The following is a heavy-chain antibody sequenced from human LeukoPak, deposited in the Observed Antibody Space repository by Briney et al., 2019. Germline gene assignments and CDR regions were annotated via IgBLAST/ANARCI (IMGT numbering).Heavy chain of an antibody. CDR2: ISAYNGNT. J-gene: IGHJ4*02. CDR3: ARIASDGSGTNHY. V-gene: IGHV1-18*01. CDR1: GYMCCSYG. Sequence: ASVKVSCKASGYMCCSYGITWVRQAPGQGLEWMGWISAYNGNTKSAQNLQGRVIMTTDTSTNTAHMELRSLRSDDTAVYYCARIASDGSGTNHYWGQGTQVIVSS. D-gene: IGHD3-10*01.